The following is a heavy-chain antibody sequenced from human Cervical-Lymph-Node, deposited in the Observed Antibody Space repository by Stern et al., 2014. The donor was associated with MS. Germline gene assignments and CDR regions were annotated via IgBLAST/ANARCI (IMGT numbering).Heavy chain of an antibody. CDR2: NYLDDDK. J-gene: IGHJ6*02. Sequence: QITLKESGPTLVKPTQTLTLTCTFSGFSLSTSGVGVGWIRQPPGKALEWLALNYLDDDKRYSPSLKSRLTITKDTSKNQVVLTMTNMDPVDTATYYCARDRGYCSGGSCYSYYYYGMDVWGQGTTVTVSS. D-gene: IGHD2-15*01. CDR1: GFSLSTSGVG. CDR3: ARDRGYCSGGSCYSYYYYGMDV. V-gene: IGHV2-5*02.